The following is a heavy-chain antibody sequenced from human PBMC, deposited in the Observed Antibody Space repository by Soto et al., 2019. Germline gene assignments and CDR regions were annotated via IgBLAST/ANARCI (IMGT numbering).Heavy chain of an antibody. J-gene: IGHJ3*02. CDR1: GGSISSYY. D-gene: IGHD2-15*01. Sequence: PSETLSLTCTVSGGSISSYYWSWIRQPPGKGLEWIGYIYYSGSTNYNPSLKSRVTISVDTSKSQFSLKLSSVTAADTAVYYCASLVAATKDAFDIWGQGTMVTVSS. CDR3: ASLVAATKDAFDI. V-gene: IGHV4-59*01. CDR2: IYYSGST.